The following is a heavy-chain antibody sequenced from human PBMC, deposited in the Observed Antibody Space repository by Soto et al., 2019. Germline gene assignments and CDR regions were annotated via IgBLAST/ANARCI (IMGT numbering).Heavy chain of an antibody. CDR2: ISYDGSNK. V-gene: IGHV3-30-3*01. J-gene: IGHJ4*02. CDR3: ARGHRYFDWLLPSPDY. CDR1: GFTFSIYA. D-gene: IGHD3-9*01. Sequence: GGSLRLSCAASGFTFSIYAMHRVRQAPGKGLEWVAVISYDGSNKYYADSVKGRFTISRDNSKNTLYLQMNSLRAEDTAVYYCARGHRYFDWLLPSPDYWGQGTLVTVSS.